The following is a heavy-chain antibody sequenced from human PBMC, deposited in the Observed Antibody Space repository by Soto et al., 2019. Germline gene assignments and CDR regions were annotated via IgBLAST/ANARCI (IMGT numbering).Heavy chain of an antibody. CDR1: VFSLSTSGMC. CDR2: IDWDDDK. CDR3: ARTPSGSYYYGMDV. V-gene: IGHV2-70*01. D-gene: IGHD1-26*01. Sequence: SGPTLVNPTQTLTLTCTFSVFSLSTSGMCVSWIRQPPGKALEWLALIDWDDDKYYSTSLKTRLTISKDTSKNQVVLTMTNMDPVDTATYYCARTPSGSYYYGMDVWGQGTTVTVSS. J-gene: IGHJ6*02.